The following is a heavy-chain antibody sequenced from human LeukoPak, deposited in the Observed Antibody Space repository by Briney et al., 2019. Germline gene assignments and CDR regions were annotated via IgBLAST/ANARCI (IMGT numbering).Heavy chain of an antibody. Sequence: GGSLRLSCAASGFTFSSYAMSWVRQAPGKGLEWVSAISGSGGSTYYADSVKGRFTISRDNSKNTLYLQMNSLRAEDTAVYYCAKDHSNGYYPSYFDYWGQGTLVTVSS. CDR1: GFTFSSYA. V-gene: IGHV3-23*01. CDR2: ISGSGGST. D-gene: IGHD3-22*01. J-gene: IGHJ4*02. CDR3: AKDHSNGYYPSYFDY.